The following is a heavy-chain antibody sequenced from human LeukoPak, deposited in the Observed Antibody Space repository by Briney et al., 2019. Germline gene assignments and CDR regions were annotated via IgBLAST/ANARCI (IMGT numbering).Heavy chain of an antibody. J-gene: IGHJ4*02. D-gene: IGHD6-6*01. CDR1: GGTFSSYA. Sequence: ASVKVSCKASGGTFSSYAISWVRQAPGQGLEWMGGIIPIFGTANYAQKFQGRVTITADESTSTAYMELSSLRSEDTAVYYCARRAARSTYFDYWGQGTLVTVSS. CDR2: IIPIFGTA. V-gene: IGHV1-69*13. CDR3: ARRAARSTYFDY.